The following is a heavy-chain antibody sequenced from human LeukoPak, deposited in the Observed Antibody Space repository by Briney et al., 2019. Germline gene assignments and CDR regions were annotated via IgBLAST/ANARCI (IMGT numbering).Heavy chain of an antibody. V-gene: IGHV3-48*03. J-gene: IGHJ4*02. D-gene: IGHD3-10*01. Sequence: GGSLRLSCAASGFTFSSYEMNWVRQAPGKGLEWVSYISSSGSTIYYADSVKGRFTISRDNAKNSLYLQMSSLKTEDTAVYYCARTSYGSGNYYIDYWGQGTLVTVPS. CDR1: GFTFSSYE. CDR3: ARTSYGSGNYYIDY. CDR2: ISSSGSTI.